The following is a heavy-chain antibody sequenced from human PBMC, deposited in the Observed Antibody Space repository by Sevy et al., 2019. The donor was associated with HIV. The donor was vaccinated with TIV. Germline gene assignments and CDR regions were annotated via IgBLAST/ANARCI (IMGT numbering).Heavy chain of an antibody. CDR3: ARAQQVTMLVVIGGLYFDF. CDR1: GFTFSSYW. Sequence: GGSLRLSCAASGFTFSSYWMTWVRQAPGKGLEWVANIKQDMSEKYYADSVKGRFTISRDNARNSLYLQMESLRAEDTDVYYCARAQQVTMLVVIGGLYFDFWGHGTLVTVSS. D-gene: IGHD3-22*01. J-gene: IGHJ4*01. CDR2: IKQDMSEK. V-gene: IGHV3-7*01.